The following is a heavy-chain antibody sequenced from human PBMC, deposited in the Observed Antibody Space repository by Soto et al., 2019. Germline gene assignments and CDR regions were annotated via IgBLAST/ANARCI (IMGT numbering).Heavy chain of an antibody. V-gene: IGHV3-30-3*01. Sequence: XGSLRLSCAASGFTFSSYAMHWVRQAPGKGLEWVAVISYDGSNKYYADSVKGRFTISRDNSKNTLYLQMNSLRAEDTAVYYCARDDGYYGSGSYYSPFDYWGQGTLVTVSS. CDR2: ISYDGSNK. D-gene: IGHD3-10*01. CDR1: GFTFSSYA. J-gene: IGHJ4*02. CDR3: ARDDGYYGSGSYYSPFDY.